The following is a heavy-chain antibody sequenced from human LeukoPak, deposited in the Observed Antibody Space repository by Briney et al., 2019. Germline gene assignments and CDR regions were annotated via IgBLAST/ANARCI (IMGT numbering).Heavy chain of an antibody. D-gene: IGHD3-22*01. CDR3: ATGEGGSYYDSRGYYSDI. CDR2: ISSSGTSI. V-gene: IGHV3-48*03. Sequence: GGSLRLSCAASGFTFSSYEMKWVRQAPGKGLEWVSYISSSGTSIYYADSVRGRFTISRDNAKNSLYLQMNSLRAEDTAVYYCATGEGGSYYDSRGYYSDIWGQGTMVTVSS. J-gene: IGHJ3*02. CDR1: GFTFSSYE.